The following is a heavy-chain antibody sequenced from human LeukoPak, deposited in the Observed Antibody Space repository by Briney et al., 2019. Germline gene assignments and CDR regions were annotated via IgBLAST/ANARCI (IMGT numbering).Heavy chain of an antibody. Sequence: SETLSLTCAVYGGSFSGYYWSWIRQPPGNGLEWIGEINHSGSTNYNPSLKSRVTISVDTSKNQFSLKLSSVTAADTAVYYCARGRGRCYGYSHFDYWGQGTLVTVSS. D-gene: IGHD5-18*01. CDR2: INHSGST. CDR3: ARGRGRCYGYSHFDY. CDR1: GGSFSGYY. V-gene: IGHV4-34*01. J-gene: IGHJ4*02.